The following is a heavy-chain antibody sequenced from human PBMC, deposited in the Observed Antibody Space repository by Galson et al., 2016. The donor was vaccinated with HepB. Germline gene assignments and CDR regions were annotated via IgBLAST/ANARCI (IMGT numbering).Heavy chain of an antibody. CDR3: ARDGDAPSYYYDSSGRGYFDY. J-gene: IGHJ4*02. V-gene: IGHV3-30*04. Sequence: SLRLSCAASGFTFGTYALHWVRQAPAKGLEWVAVISYDGSNKYYADSVKGRFTISRDISKETLYLQMNSLRAEDTAVYYRARDGDAPSYYYDSSGRGYFDYWGQGTLVTVSS. CDR2: ISYDGSNK. D-gene: IGHD3-22*01. CDR1: GFTFGTYA.